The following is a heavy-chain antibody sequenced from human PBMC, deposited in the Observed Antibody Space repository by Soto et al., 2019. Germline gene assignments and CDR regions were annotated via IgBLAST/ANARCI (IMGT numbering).Heavy chain of an antibody. V-gene: IGHV3-30*18. CDR3: AKGDPTDAFDI. Sequence: GGSLRLSCAASGFTFSSYGMHWVRQAPGKGLEWVAVISYDGSNKYYADSVKGRFTISRDNSKNTLYLQMNSLRAEDTAVYYCAKGDPTDAFDIWGQGTMVT. CDR2: ISYDGSNK. J-gene: IGHJ3*02. CDR1: GFTFSSYG.